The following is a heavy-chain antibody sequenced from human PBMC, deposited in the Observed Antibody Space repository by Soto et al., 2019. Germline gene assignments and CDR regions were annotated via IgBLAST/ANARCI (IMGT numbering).Heavy chain of an antibody. D-gene: IGHD2-2*01. CDR1: GYTFTGYY. J-gene: IGHJ6*02. CDR3: ARGHCSSSSCYGSDYYYGLDV. V-gene: IGHV1-2*02. Sequence: QVQLVQSGAEVKKPGASVKVSCKASGYTFTGYYMHWVRQAPGQGLEWMGWINPNSGDTSYAQKFQGRVTMTRDTFITTAYMELSRLRSDDTAVFYCARGHCSSSSCYGSDYYYGLDVWGQGTTVTVSS. CDR2: INPNSGDT.